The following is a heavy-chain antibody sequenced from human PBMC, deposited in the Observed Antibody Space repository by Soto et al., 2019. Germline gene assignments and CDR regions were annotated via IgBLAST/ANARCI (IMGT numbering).Heavy chain of an antibody. CDR1: GYTFTGYY. V-gene: IGHV1-2*04. D-gene: IGHD3-22*01. CDR2: INPNSGGT. CDR3: ARATYYYDSSGSWYGMDV. J-gene: IGHJ6*02. Sequence: ASVKVSCKASGYTFTGYYMHWVRQAPGQGLEWVGWINPNSGGTNYAQKFQGWVTMTRDTSISTAYMELSRLRSDDTAVYYCARATYYYDSSGSWYGMDVWGQGTTVTVSS.